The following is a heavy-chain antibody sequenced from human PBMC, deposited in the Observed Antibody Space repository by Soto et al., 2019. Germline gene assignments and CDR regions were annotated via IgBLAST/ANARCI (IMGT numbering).Heavy chain of an antibody. CDR2: ISQSGST. J-gene: IGHJ4*03. CDR3: ARGDSGSYFDY. D-gene: IGHD1-26*01. Sequence: SDTLSLTCAVYNGSFSGYYWNWIRQPPGKGLEWIGEISQSGSTDYNVSLKSRVTISVDRSKNQSSLKLRSVTAADTAVYYCARGDSGSYFDYWGQGNLVTVSS. CDR1: NGSFSGYY. V-gene: IGHV4-34*01.